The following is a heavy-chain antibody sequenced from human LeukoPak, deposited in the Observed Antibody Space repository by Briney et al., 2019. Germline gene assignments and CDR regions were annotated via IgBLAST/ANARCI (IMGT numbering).Heavy chain of an antibody. V-gene: IGHV2-70*01. CDR2: IDWDDDK. J-gene: IGHJ6*01. CDR3: ARILASRFGESFHYYYYYGMDV. Sequence: SGPTLVNPTQTLTLTCTFSGFSLSTSGMCVSWIRQPPGKALEWLALIDWDDDKYYSTSLKTRLTISKDTSKNQVVLTMTNMDPVDTATYYCARILASRFGESFHYYYYYGMDVWGQGTTVTVSS. D-gene: IGHD3-10*01. CDR1: GFSLSTSGMC.